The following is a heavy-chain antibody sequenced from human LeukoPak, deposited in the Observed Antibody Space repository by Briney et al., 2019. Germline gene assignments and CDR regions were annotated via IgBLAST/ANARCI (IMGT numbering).Heavy chain of an antibody. D-gene: IGHD3-16*01. J-gene: IGHJ4*02. Sequence: PGRSLRLSCVASGFTFSSYGMHWVRQAPGKGLEWVAVISYDGSNKYYADSVKGRFTISRDNSKNTLYPQMNSLRAEDTAVYYCAKTMTGYVWGSPNYWGQGTLVTVSS. CDR1: GFTFSSYG. CDR2: ISYDGSNK. V-gene: IGHV3-30*18. CDR3: AKTMTGYVWGSPNY.